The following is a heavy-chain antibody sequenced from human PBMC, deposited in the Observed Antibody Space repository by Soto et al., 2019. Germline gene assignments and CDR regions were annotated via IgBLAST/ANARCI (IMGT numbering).Heavy chain of an antibody. CDR2: IIPLYGTA. Sequence: QVQLVQSGAEVKKPGSSVKVSCKASGGTFSNYAINWVRQAPGQGLEWMGGIIPLYGTASHAQKFQGRVTISADKSPTTAYLELRSLTSDDTAVYYCARERSRHFGMDVWGQGTTVTVSS. D-gene: IGHD6-13*01. CDR3: ARERSRHFGMDV. V-gene: IGHV1-69*06. J-gene: IGHJ6*02. CDR1: GGTFSNYA.